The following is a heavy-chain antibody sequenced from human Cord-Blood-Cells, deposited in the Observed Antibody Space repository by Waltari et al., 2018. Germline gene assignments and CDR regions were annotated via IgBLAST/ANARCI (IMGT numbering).Heavy chain of an antibody. J-gene: IGHJ2*01. CDR2: INPNSGGT. CDR1: GYTFTGYY. Sequence: VQLVQSGAEVKKPGASVKVSCKASGYTFTGYYMPWVRQAPGQGLEWMGWINPNSGGTNYAQKFQGWVTMTRDTSISTAYMELSRLRSDDTAVYYCARGSAIVVVPAAIQGYFDLWGRGTLVTVSS. D-gene: IGHD2-2*01. V-gene: IGHV1-2*04. CDR3: ARGSAIVVVPAAIQGYFDL.